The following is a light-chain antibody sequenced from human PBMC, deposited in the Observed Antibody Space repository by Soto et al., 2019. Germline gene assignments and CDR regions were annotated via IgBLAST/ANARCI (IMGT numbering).Light chain of an antibody. Sequence: DIQMTQSPSTLSASVGDRVTITCRASQSIRSWLAWYQWKPGKAPKLLIYGASSLESGVPLRFSGSGSGTEFTLTIISLQPEDVATYYCQKYNSALYTFGQGTKLEIK. V-gene: IGKV1-5*01. CDR1: QSIRSW. CDR3: QKYNSALYT. CDR2: GAS. J-gene: IGKJ2*01.